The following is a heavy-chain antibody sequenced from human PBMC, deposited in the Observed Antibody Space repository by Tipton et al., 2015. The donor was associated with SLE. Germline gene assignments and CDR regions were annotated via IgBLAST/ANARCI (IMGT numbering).Heavy chain of an antibody. Sequence: TLSLICTVSNGSISSSPYYWGWIRQSPGKGLEWVGSIYYSGSTYYNPSLKSRVTIPVDTSRNQCSLNLTSVTAADTAVYYCARGPYYYMDVWGKGTTVTVSS. CDR1: NGSISSSPYY. CDR3: ARGPYYYMDV. J-gene: IGHJ6*03. V-gene: IGHV4-39*07. CDR2: IYYSGST.